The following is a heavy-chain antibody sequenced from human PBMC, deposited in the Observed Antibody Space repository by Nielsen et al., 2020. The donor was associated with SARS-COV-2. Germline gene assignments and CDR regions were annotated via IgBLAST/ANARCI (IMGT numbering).Heavy chain of an antibody. D-gene: IGHD6-19*01. CDR2: ISSSSSYI. CDR3: ARDSSGWYALTTYYYYGMDV. V-gene: IGHV3-21*01. J-gene: IGHJ6*02. Sequence: WIRQPPGKGLEWVSSISSSSSYIYYADSVKGRFTISRDNAKNSLYLQMNSPRAEDTAVYYCARDSSGWYALTTYYYYGMDVWGQGTTVTVSS.